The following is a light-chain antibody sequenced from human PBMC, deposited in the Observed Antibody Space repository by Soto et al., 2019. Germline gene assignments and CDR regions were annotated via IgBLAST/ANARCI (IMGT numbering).Light chain of an antibody. J-gene: IGLJ1*01. Sequence: QSVLTQPPSASGTPGQRVTISCSGSSSNIGSNSVYWYQQLPGTAPKLLIFKNSQRPSGVPDRFSGSKSGTSASLAVSGLRSGDEADYYCAAWDDRLRGFLFGPGTKSPS. V-gene: IGLV1-47*01. CDR2: KNS. CDR3: AAWDDRLRGFL. CDR1: SSNIGSNS.